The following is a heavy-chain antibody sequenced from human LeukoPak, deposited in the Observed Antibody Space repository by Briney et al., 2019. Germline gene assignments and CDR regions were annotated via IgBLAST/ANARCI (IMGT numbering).Heavy chain of an antibody. CDR2: ISGSGGST. CDR3: AKGDYGDFYFDY. Sequence: PGGSLRLSCAASGFTFSSYAMSWVRQAPGKGLEWVSAISGSGGSTYYADSVKGRFTISRDNSKNTLYLQMNGLRAEDTAVYYCAKGDYGDFYFDYWGRGTLVTVSS. CDR1: GFTFSSYA. V-gene: IGHV3-23*01. J-gene: IGHJ4*02. D-gene: IGHD4-17*01.